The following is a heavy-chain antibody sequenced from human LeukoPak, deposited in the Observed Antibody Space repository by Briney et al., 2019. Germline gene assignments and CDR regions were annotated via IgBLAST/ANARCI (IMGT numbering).Heavy chain of an antibody. V-gene: IGHV4-59*08. Sequence: PGGSLRLSCAGSGFTFTDAWMNWIRQPPGKGLEWIGYIYYSGSTNYNPSLKSRVTISVDTSKNQFSLKLSSVTAADTAVYYCARLGSSSWPFDYWGQGTLVTVSS. CDR2: IYYSGST. CDR3: ARLGSSSWPFDY. D-gene: IGHD6-13*01. J-gene: IGHJ4*02. CDR1: GFTFTDAW.